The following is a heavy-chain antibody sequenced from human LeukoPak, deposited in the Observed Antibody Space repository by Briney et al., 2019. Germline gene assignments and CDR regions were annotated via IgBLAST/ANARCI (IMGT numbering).Heavy chain of an antibody. V-gene: IGHV4-39*01. J-gene: IGHJ4*02. CDR3: ARRAGYSSTWYSDY. Sequence: SETLSLTCTVSGGSVSSSDYYWAWIRQPPGKGLEWIGSIYYSGSTYDNPSLKSRVTMSVDTSRNQFSLKLTSVTAADTAVYYCARRAGYSSTWYSDYWGQGTLVTVSS. CDR1: GGSVSSSDYY. CDR2: IYYSGST. D-gene: IGHD6-13*01.